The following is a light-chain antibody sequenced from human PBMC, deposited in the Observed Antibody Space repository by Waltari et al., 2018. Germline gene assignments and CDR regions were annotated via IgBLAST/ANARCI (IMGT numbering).Light chain of an antibody. CDR3: QQYDISPLT. CDR2: GAS. J-gene: IGKJ4*01. CDR1: QTVRTTY. V-gene: IGKV3-20*01. Sequence: EIVLTQSPGTLSLSPGERATLSCRASQTVRTTYLAWYQQKPGQAPTLLIYGASSRATGIPDRVSGRGSGTDFSLTISSLEPEDFAVYYCQQYDISPLTFGGGTKVEIK.